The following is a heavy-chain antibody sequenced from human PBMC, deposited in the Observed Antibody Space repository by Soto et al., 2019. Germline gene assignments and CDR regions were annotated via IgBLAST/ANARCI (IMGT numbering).Heavy chain of an antibody. CDR1: GFSLSTSGMC. Sequence: SGPTLVNPTQTLTLTCTFSGFSLSTSGMCVSWIRQPPGKALEWLARIDWDDDKYYSTSLKTRLTISKDTSKNQVVLTMTNMDPVDTATYYCARSQFTLTTVNGDWFDPWGQGTLLTVSS. V-gene: IGHV2-70*11. CDR2: IDWDDDK. J-gene: IGHJ5*02. CDR3: ARSQFTLTTVNGDWFDP. D-gene: IGHD4-4*01.